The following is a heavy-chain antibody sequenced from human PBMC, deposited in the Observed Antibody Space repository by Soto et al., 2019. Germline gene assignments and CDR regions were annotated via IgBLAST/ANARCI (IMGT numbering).Heavy chain of an antibody. Sequence: SETLSLTCAVYCGSLSGYYWSWIRQPPGKGLEWIGEINHSGSTNYNPSLKSRVTISVDTSKNQFSLKLSSVTAADTAVYYCARGAMTTVTTRRYYYYGMDVWGQGTTVTVS. CDR1: CGSLSGYY. V-gene: IGHV4-34*01. J-gene: IGHJ6*02. CDR2: INHSGST. D-gene: IGHD4-4*01. CDR3: ARGAMTTVTTRRYYYYGMDV.